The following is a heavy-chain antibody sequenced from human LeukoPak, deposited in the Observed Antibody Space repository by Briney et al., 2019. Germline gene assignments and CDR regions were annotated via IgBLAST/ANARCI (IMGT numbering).Heavy chain of an antibody. J-gene: IGHJ6*02. CDR1: GFTFSSYA. CDR3: ARDTDSSSWYRPYGMDV. CDR2: ISSSSSYI. D-gene: IGHD6-13*01. Sequence: PGGSLRLSCAASGFTFSSYAMSWVRQAPGKGLEWVSSISSSSSYIYYADSVKGRFTISRDNAKNSLYLQMNSLRAEDTAVYYCARDTDSSSWYRPYGMDVWGQGTTVTVSS. V-gene: IGHV3-21*01.